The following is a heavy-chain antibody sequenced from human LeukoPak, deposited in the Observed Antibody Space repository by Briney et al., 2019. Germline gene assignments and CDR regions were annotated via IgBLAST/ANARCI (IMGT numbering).Heavy chain of an antibody. J-gene: IGHJ4*02. Sequence: PSETLSLTCTVSGGSISSGSYYWSWIRQPAGKGLEWIGRIYTSGSTNYNPSLKSRVTISVDTSKNQFSLKLSSVTAADTAVYYCAREGIAVAGTGFDYWGQGTLVTVSS. CDR1: GGSISSGSYY. CDR2: IYTSGST. D-gene: IGHD6-19*01. CDR3: AREGIAVAGTGFDY. V-gene: IGHV4-61*02.